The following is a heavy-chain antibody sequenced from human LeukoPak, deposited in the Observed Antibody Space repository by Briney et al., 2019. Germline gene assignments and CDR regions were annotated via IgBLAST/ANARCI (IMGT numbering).Heavy chain of an antibody. Sequence: GGSLRLFCAASGFTFSSYSMNWVRQAPGKGLEWVSSISSSSSYIYYADSVKGRFTISRDNAKNSLYLQMNSLRAEDTAVYYCASYKLIYGSGSYYNHYWGQGTLVTVSS. CDR1: GFTFSSYS. V-gene: IGHV3-21*01. CDR3: ASYKLIYGSGSYYNHY. CDR2: ISSSSSYI. J-gene: IGHJ4*02. D-gene: IGHD3-10*01.